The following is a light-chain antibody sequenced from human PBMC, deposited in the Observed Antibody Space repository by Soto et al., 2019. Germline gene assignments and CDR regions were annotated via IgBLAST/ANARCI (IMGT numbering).Light chain of an antibody. CDR3: QQYYDSSLT. CDR2: WAS. J-gene: IGKJ4*01. Sequence: DIVMTQSPDSLAVSLGERATINCKSSQSVLYSSNNNNYLAWYQQRPGQPPQLLIYWASTREAGVPDRFSGSGSGTDFNLTIISLQAEDVAVYYCQQYYDSSLTFGGGTRVEIK. CDR1: QSVLYSSNNNNY. V-gene: IGKV4-1*01.